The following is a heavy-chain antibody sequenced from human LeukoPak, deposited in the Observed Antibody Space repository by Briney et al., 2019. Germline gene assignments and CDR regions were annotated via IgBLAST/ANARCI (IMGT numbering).Heavy chain of an antibody. CDR2: INHSGST. D-gene: IGHD3-3*01. Sequence: SETLSLTCAVYGGSFSGYYWSWIRQPPGKGLEWIGKINHSGSTNYNPSLKSRVTISVDTSKNQFSLKLSSVTTADTAVYYCARALITIFGVVRTYDYWGQGTLVTVSS. V-gene: IGHV4-34*01. CDR3: ARALITIFGVVRTYDY. J-gene: IGHJ4*02. CDR1: GGSFSGYY.